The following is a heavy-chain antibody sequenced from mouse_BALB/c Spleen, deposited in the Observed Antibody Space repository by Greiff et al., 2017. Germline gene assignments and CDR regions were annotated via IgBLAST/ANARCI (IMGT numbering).Heavy chain of an antibody. CDR3: ARVANWDSYWYFDV. V-gene: IGHV5-15*02. CDR1: GFTFSDYG. J-gene: IGHJ1*01. CDR2: ISNLAYSI. D-gene: IGHD4-1*01. Sequence: EVMLVESGGGLVQPGGSRKLSCAASGFTFSDYGMAWVRQAPGKGPEWVAFISNLAYSIYYADTVTGRFTISRENAKNTLYLEMSSLRSEDTAMYYCARVANWDSYWYFDVWGAGTTVTVSS.